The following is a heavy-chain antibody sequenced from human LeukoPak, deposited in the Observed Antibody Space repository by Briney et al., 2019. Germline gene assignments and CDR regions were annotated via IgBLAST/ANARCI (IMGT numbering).Heavy chain of an antibody. J-gene: IGHJ4*02. Sequence: SETLSLTCAVYGGSFSGYYWSWIRQPPGKGLEWIGEINHSGSTNYNPSLKSRVTISVDTSKNQFSLKLSSATAADTAVYYCARLAAAAAFDYWGQGTLVTVSS. CDR2: INHSGST. D-gene: IGHD6-13*01. V-gene: IGHV4-34*01. CDR1: GGSFSGYY. CDR3: ARLAAAAAFDY.